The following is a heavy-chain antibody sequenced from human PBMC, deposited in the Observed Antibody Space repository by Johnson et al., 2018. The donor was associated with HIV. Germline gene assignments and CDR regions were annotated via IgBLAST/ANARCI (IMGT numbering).Heavy chain of an antibody. CDR2: ISSSGSTI. CDR1: GFTFSSYA. Sequence: VQLVESGGGLVQPGGSLRLSCAASGFTFSSYAMSWVRQAPGKGLEWVSYISSSGSTIYYPDSVKGRFTISRANAKNSLYLQMNSLRAEDTAVYYCARVSGWIAVVEDAFDIWGQGTMVTVSS. V-gene: IGHV3-48*04. CDR3: ARVSGWIAVVEDAFDI. D-gene: IGHD6-19*01. J-gene: IGHJ3*02.